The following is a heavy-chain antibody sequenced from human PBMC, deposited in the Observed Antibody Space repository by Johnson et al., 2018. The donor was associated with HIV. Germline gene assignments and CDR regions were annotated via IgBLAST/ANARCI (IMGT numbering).Heavy chain of an antibody. J-gene: IGHJ3*02. V-gene: IGHV3-30-3*01. Sequence: VKLVESGGGVVQPGRSLRLSCAASGFTFSTYAMHWVRQAPGKGLEWVAVISYDGSNKYYADSVKGRFTISIDNSKNTLYLQMNSLRAEETAVYYCARAYNFWSGENDAFDIWGQGTMVTVSS. D-gene: IGHD3-3*01. CDR1: GFTFSTYA. CDR3: ARAYNFWSGENDAFDI. CDR2: ISYDGSNK.